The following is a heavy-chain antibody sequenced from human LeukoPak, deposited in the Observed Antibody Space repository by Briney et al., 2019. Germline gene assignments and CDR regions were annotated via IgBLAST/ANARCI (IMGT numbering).Heavy chain of an antibody. CDR3: AHRPVSSGYRHAFDM. Sequence: SGPTLVNPTQTLTLTCTFSDFSLSTSGVGVGWIRQPPGRALEWLALISWNDDKHYSPSLKSRLTITKDTSKNQVVLTMTNMDPVDTATYYCAHRPVSSGYRHAFDMWGQGTMVTVSS. J-gene: IGHJ3*02. CDR2: ISWNDDK. D-gene: IGHD3-22*01. CDR1: DFSLSTSGVG. V-gene: IGHV2-5*01.